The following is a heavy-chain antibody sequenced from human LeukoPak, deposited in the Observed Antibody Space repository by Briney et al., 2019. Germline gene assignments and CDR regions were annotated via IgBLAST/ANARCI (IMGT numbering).Heavy chain of an antibody. CDR3: ARVVTVYYYYYGMDV. J-gene: IGHJ6*02. D-gene: IGHD4-11*01. Sequence: NPSETLSLTCTFSGGSISSYYWSWIRQPPGKGLEWIGYIYYSGSTNYNPSLKSRVTISVDTSKNQFSLKLSSVTAADTAVYYCARVVTVYYYYYGMDVWGQGTTVTVSS. CDR1: GGSISSYY. CDR2: IYYSGST. V-gene: IGHV4-59*01.